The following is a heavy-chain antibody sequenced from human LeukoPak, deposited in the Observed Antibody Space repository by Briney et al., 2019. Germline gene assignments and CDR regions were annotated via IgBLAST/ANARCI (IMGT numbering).Heavy chain of an antibody. CDR1: GFTFSGYA. CDR3: AKDQSTGTYYYYYYYMDV. CDR2: ISGSGGST. J-gene: IGHJ6*03. D-gene: IGHD7-27*01. V-gene: IGHV3-23*01. Sequence: LTGGSLRLSCAASGFTFSGYAMSWVRQAPGKGLEWVSAISGSGGSTYYADSVKGRFTISRDNSKNTLYLQMNSLRAEDTAVYYCAKDQSTGTYYYYYYYMDVWGKGTTVTVSS.